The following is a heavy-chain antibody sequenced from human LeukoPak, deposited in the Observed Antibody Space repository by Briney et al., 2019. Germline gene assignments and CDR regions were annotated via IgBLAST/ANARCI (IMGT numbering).Heavy chain of an antibody. J-gene: IGHJ3*02. Sequence: SETLSLTCTVSSGSISTYYWSWIRQPPGMGLEWIGYIYYSGSTDYNPSLKSRVTISVDTSKKQLSLKLTSVTAADTAVYYCARGSPGSFDIWGQGTVVTVSS. CDR1: SGSISTYY. V-gene: IGHV4-59*01. CDR2: IYYSGST. CDR3: ARGSPGSFDI.